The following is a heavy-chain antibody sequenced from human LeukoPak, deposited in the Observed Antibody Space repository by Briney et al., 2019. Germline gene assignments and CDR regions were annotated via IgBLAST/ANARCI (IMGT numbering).Heavy chain of an antibody. V-gene: IGHV4-59*01. Sequence: SETLSLTCTVSGGSISSYYWSWIRQPPGKGLEWIGYIYYSGGTNYNPSLKSRVTISVDTSKNQFSLKLSSVTAADTAVYYCARDLVGGATSGGFDYWGQGTLVTVSS. J-gene: IGHJ4*02. CDR1: GGSISSYY. D-gene: IGHD1-26*01. CDR3: ARDLVGGATSGGFDY. CDR2: IYYSGGT.